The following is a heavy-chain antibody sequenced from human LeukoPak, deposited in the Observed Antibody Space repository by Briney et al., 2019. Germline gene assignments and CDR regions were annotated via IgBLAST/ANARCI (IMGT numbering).Heavy chain of an antibody. CDR3: AAPDYDILTGYSVDFDY. J-gene: IGHJ4*02. CDR1: GFPFSSYA. D-gene: IGHD3-9*01. CDR2: ISGSGGST. Sequence: GGSLRLSCAASGFPFSSYAMSWVRQAPGKGLEWVSAISGSGGSTYYADSVKGRFTISRDNSKNTLYLQMNSLRAEDTAVYYCAAPDYDILTGYSVDFDYWGQGTLVTVSS. V-gene: IGHV3-23*01.